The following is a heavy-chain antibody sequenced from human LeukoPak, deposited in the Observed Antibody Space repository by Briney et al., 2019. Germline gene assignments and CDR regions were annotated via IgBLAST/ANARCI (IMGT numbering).Heavy chain of an antibody. D-gene: IGHD1-1*01. V-gene: IGHV4-59*08. CDR1: GGSTSSYY. Sequence: PSETLSHTCTVSGGSTSSYYSCWIRPPPGKRLGWVGYIYYSGGTNYNPSLKSRVTISVDTSKIQFSLKLSSVTAADTAVYYCARHWKGAVGYWGQGTLVTVSS. J-gene: IGHJ4*02. CDR2: IYYSGGT. CDR3: ARHWKGAVGY.